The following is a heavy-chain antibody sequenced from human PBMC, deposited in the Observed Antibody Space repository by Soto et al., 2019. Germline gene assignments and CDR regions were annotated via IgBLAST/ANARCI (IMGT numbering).Heavy chain of an antibody. CDR3: ARALFGQWVANYWFDP. CDR1: GYTFTSYG. J-gene: IGHJ5*02. Sequence: QVQLVQSGAEVKKPGASVKVSCKASGYTFTSYGISWVRQAPGQGLEWMGWISAYNGNTNYAQKLQGRVTMTTDTPTSTAYMGLRSLRSDDTAVYYCARALFGQWVANYWFDPWGQGTLVTVSS. V-gene: IGHV1-18*01. CDR2: ISAYNGNT. D-gene: IGHD6-19*01.